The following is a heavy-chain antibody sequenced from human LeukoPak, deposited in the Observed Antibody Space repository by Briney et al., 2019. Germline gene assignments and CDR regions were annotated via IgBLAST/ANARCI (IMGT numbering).Heavy chain of an antibody. CDR2: ISGSGGST. CDR3: AKGVGYQLPQAAFDY. Sequence: PGGSLRLSCAASGFTFSSYWMSWVRQAPGKGLEWVSAISGSGGSTYYADSVKGRFTISRDNSKNTLYLQMNSLRAEDTAVYYCAKGVGYQLPQAAFDYWGQGTLVTVSS. V-gene: IGHV3-23*01. J-gene: IGHJ4*02. CDR1: GFTFSSYW. D-gene: IGHD2-2*01.